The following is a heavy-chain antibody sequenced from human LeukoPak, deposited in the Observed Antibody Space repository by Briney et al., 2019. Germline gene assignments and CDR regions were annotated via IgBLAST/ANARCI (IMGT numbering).Heavy chain of an antibody. CDR3: ARGHVAVADGRFDY. CDR2: IIPIFGTA. J-gene: IGHJ4*02. V-gene: IGHV1-69*05. D-gene: IGHD6-19*01. CDR1: GGTFSSYA. Sequence: SVKVSCKASGGTFSSYAVSWVRQAPGQGLEWMGRIIPIFGTANYAQKFQGRVTITTDESTSTAYIDLSSLRSQDTAVYYCARGHVAVADGRFDYWGQGTLVTVSS.